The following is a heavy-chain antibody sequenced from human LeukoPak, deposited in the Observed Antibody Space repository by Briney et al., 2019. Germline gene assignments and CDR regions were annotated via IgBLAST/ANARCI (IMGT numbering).Heavy chain of an antibody. CDR3: ASSSSGLYDY. CDR1: GGSFRSSSYH. CDR2: IYYSTSN. J-gene: IGHJ4*02. Sequence: PQSLSLTCAVSGGSFRSSSYHWGRLRQTPGKGLEWISTIYYSTSNYYNPSLKSPVTISVDTTKSHFYLKLRSVNAAATAVYYSASSSSGLYDYWGQGTLVTVSS. V-gene: IGHV4-39*02. D-gene: IGHD6-19*01.